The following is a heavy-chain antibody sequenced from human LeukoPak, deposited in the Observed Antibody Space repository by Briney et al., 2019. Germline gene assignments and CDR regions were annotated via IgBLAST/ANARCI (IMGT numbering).Heavy chain of an antibody. J-gene: IGHJ6*02. Sequence: ASVKVSCKASGYTFTSYGISWVRQAPGQGLEWMGWISAYNGNTNYAQKLQGRVTMTTDTSTSTAYMELSSLRSEDTAVYYCALIVVVPAASYYYGMDVWGQGTTVTVSS. V-gene: IGHV1-18*01. CDR1: GYTFTSYG. CDR2: ISAYNGNT. D-gene: IGHD2-2*01. CDR3: ALIVVVPAASYYYGMDV.